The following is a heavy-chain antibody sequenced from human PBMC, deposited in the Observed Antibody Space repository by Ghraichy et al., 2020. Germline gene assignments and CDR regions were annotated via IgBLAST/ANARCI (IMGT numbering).Heavy chain of an antibody. Sequence: GESLNISCKGSGYSFTSYWIGWVRQMPGKGLEWMGIIYPGDSDTRYSPSFQGQVTISADKSISTAYLQWSSLKASDTAMYYCARLWLERRGAFDIWGQGTMVTVSS. V-gene: IGHV5-51*01. CDR1: GYSFTSYW. D-gene: IGHD1-1*01. CDR2: IYPGDSDT. CDR3: ARLWLERRGAFDI. J-gene: IGHJ3*02.